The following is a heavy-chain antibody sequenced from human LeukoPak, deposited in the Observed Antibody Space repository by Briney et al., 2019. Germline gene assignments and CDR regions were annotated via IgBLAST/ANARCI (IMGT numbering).Heavy chain of an antibody. CDR2: IYTSGST. CDR3: ARVALWFGELTHYFDY. CDR1: GGSSSSYY. J-gene: IGHJ4*02. V-gene: IGHV4-4*07. Sequence: PSETLPLTCTVSGGSSSSYYWSWIRQPAGKGLEWIWRIYTSGSTHYNPSLKSRVTMSVDTSKNQFSLKLSSVTAADTAVYYCARVALWFGELTHYFDYWGQGTLVTVSS. D-gene: IGHD3-10*01.